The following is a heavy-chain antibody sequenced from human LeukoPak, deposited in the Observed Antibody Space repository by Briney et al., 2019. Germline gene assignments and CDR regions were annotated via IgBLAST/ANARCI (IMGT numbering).Heavy chain of an antibody. CDR1: GISLSNYA. CDR2: ISERDGST. V-gene: IGHV3-23*01. J-gene: IGHJ4*02. Sequence: GGSLRLSCVVSGISLSNYAMTWVRQAPGKGLEWVSNISERDGSTTYADSVKGRFTISRDTSLNTLYLQMNNLRAEDTAVYFCAKRGVVIRGILVIGYHQEAYHYDFWGQGVLVTVSS. CDR3: AKRGVVIRGILVIGYHQEAYHYDF. D-gene: IGHD3-10*01.